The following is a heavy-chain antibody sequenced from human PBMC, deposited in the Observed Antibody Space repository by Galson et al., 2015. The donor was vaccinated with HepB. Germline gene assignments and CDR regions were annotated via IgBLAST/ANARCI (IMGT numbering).Heavy chain of an antibody. CDR2: INDVGDIT. V-gene: IGHV3-23*01. Sequence: SLRLSCAASGFTFSSFAMSWVRQAPGKGLEWVSGINDVGDITYYADSVQGRFAISRDISKNTLYLQMNSLRAEDTAVYYCAKDFGNCRNNLCYAIPLDYWGQGILVTVSS. CDR1: GFTFSSFA. D-gene: IGHD2-2*03. J-gene: IGHJ4*02. CDR3: AKDFGNCRNNLCYAIPLDY.